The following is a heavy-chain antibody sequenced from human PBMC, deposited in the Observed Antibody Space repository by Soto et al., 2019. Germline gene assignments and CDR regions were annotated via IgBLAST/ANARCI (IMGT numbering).Heavy chain of an antibody. V-gene: IGHV3-7*01. Sequence: PGGSLRLSCAAPGFTFSNYCMTRVRQAPGKGLEWVGSIKLDGSERYYVDSVKGRFTISRHNARNSLYLQMNSLRAEDTAVYYCARRSVIYNWFDPWGQGP. J-gene: IGHJ5*02. CDR3: ARRSVIYNWFDP. D-gene: IGHD3-16*02. CDR2: IKLDGSER. CDR1: GFTFSNYC.